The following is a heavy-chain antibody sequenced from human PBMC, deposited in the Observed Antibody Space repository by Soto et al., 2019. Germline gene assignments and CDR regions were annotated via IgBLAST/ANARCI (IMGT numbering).Heavy chain of an antibody. Sequence: PGGSLRLSCAASGFTFSSYSMNWVRQAPGKGLEWVSSISSSSSYIYYADSVKGRFTISRGNAKNSLYLQMNSLRAEDTAVYYCASGVLAAAGYYYYYYGMDVWGQGTTVTVSS. D-gene: IGHD6-13*01. J-gene: IGHJ6*02. V-gene: IGHV3-21*01. CDR3: ASGVLAAAGYYYYYYGMDV. CDR1: GFTFSSYS. CDR2: ISSSSSYI.